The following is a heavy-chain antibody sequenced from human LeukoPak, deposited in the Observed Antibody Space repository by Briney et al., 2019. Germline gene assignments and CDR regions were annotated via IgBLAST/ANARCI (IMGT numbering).Heavy chain of an antibody. CDR2: ISSSSSYI. Sequence: GGSLRLSCAASGFTFSSYSMNWVRQAPGKGLEWVSSISSSSSYIYYADSVKGRFTISRDNAKNSLYLQMNSLRAEDTAVYYCARGSRSPEGGLLYVCWGQGTLVTVSS. CDR3: ARGSRSPEGGLLYVC. CDR1: GFTFSSYS. J-gene: IGHJ4*02. D-gene: IGHD3-10*01. V-gene: IGHV3-21*01.